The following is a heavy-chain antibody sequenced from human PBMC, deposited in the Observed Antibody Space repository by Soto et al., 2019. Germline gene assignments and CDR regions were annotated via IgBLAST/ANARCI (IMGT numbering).Heavy chain of an antibody. D-gene: IGHD2-2*01. CDR2: IKQDGSEK. V-gene: IGHV3-7*03. Sequence: AVGSLRLSCAASGFTFSSYWMSWVRQAPGKGLEWVANIKQDGSEKYYVDSVKGRFTISRDNAKNSLYLQMNSLRAEDTAVYYCARKNCSSTSCSNRAYYYYGMDVWGQGTTVTVSS. J-gene: IGHJ6*02. CDR1: GFTFSSYW. CDR3: ARKNCSSTSCSNRAYYYYGMDV.